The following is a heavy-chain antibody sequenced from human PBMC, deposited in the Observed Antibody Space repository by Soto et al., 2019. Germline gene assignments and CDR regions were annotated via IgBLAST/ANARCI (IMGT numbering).Heavy chain of an antibody. CDR3: ARDVRYCNSTSCY. Sequence: GGSLRLSCAASGFTFSSYAMHWVRQAPGKGLEWVAVISYDGSNKYYADSVKGRFTISRDNSKNTLYLQMNSLRAEDTAVYYCARDVRYCNSTSCYWGQGTLVTVSS. CDR1: GFTFSSYA. D-gene: IGHD2-2*01. V-gene: IGHV3-30-3*01. J-gene: IGHJ4*02. CDR2: ISYDGSNK.